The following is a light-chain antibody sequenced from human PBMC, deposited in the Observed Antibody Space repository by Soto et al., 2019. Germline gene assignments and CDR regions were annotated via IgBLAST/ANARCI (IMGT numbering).Light chain of an antibody. J-gene: IGKJ5*01. V-gene: IGKV3D-20*02. CDR1: QSVRGNN. CDR3: QQRSNWIT. Sequence: EVVMTQSPGTLSLSPGQRATPSCRASQSVRGNNLAWYQQKPGQAPRLLIYDTSYRATGIPARFSGSGSGTDFTLTISSLEPEDFAVYYCQQRSNWITFGQGTRLEIK. CDR2: DTS.